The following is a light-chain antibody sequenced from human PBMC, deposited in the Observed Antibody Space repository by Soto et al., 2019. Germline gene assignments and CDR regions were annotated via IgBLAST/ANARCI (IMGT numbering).Light chain of an antibody. CDR3: QQYGSSLIT. V-gene: IGKV3-20*01. CDR1: QSVSSSY. Sequence: EVVLTQSPATLSLSPGERATLFCGASQSVSSSYLAWYQQKTGQAPRLLIYGASSRATGIPDRFSGSGYGTDFTLTISRLETEDFAVYYCQQYGSSLITFGQGTRLEIK. CDR2: GAS. J-gene: IGKJ5*01.